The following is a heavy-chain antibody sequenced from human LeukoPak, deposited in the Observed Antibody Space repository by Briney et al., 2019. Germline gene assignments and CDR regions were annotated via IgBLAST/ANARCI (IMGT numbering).Heavy chain of an antibody. J-gene: IGHJ4*02. CDR3: ATYRQVLLPFES. V-gene: IGHV3-30*02. D-gene: IGHD2-8*02. Sequence: GGALRLSCAASGFTFSRYGMEWVRQAPGKGVEWVAFIRYGSNKYYADSVRGRFTISRDNSKSTLSLQMNSLRAEDTAIYYCATYRQVLLPFESWGQGTLVTVSS. CDR1: GFTFSRYG. CDR2: IRYGSNK.